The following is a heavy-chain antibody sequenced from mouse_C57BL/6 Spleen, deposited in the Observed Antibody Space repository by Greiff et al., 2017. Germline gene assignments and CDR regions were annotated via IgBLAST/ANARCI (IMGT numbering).Heavy chain of an antibody. Sequence: QVQLQQPGAELVRPGSSVKLSCKASGYTFTSYWMHWVKQRPIQGLEWIGNIDPSDSETHYNQKFKDKATLTVDKSSSTAYMQLSSLTSEDSAVYYCAREGYYGSSCGYGGQGTTLTVSS. CDR2: IDPSDSET. CDR1: GYTFTSYW. CDR3: AREGYYGSSCGY. V-gene: IGHV1-52*01. D-gene: IGHD1-1*01. J-gene: IGHJ2*01.